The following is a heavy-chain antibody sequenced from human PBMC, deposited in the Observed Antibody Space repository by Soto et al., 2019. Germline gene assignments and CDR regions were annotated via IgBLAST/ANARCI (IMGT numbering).Heavy chain of an antibody. CDR3: ARDSQYCFGGYCYSDFYGMDV. V-gene: IGHV4-59*01. D-gene: IGHD2-21*02. Sequence: SETLSLTCTVSGGSISTYYWTWIRQPPGKGLEWFFYFYYTGSTYYNPSLKSRVTMSLDTSKALFSLLLSSVTAADTAVYFFARDSQYCFGGYCYSDFYGMDVWGLGTTVTVSS. CDR2: FYYTGST. CDR1: GGSISTYY. J-gene: IGHJ6*02.